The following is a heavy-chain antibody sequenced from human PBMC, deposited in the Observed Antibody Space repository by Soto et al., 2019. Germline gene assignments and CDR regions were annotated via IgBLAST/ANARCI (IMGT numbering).Heavy chain of an antibody. V-gene: IGHV1-58*02. CDR3: AADCTYSSSWYGGYYYYGMDV. J-gene: IGHJ6*02. CDR1: GFTFTSSA. CDR2: IVVGSGNT. D-gene: IGHD6-13*01. Sequence: QMQLVQSGPEVKKPGTSVKVSCKASGFTFTSSAMQWVRQARGQRVEWIGWIVVGSGNTNYAQKFQERVTITRDMYTSTAYMERSSLRSEDTAVYYCAADCTYSSSWYGGYYYYGMDVWGQGTTVTVSS.